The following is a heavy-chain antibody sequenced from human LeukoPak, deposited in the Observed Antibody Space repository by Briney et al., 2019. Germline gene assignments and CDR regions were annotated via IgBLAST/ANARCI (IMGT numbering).Heavy chain of an antibody. D-gene: IGHD2-21*01. Sequence: ASVKVSCKASGYTFTSYGISWVRQAPGQGLEWMGWISAYNGNTNYAQKLQGRVTMTTDTSTSTVYMELRSLRSDDTAVYYCARIAYCGGDCYTTYFDYWGQGTLVTVSP. CDR1: GYTFTSYG. J-gene: IGHJ4*02. V-gene: IGHV1-18*01. CDR2: ISAYNGNT. CDR3: ARIAYCGGDCYTTYFDY.